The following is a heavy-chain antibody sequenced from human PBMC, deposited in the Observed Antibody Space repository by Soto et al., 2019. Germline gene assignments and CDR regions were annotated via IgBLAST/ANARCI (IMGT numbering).Heavy chain of an antibody. CDR3: ERDMVRGVILN. D-gene: IGHD3-10*01. CDR2: IYYSGST. Sequence: SETLSLTCTVSGGSISSYYWSWIRQPPGKGLEWIGYIYYSGSTNYNPSLTSRVTISVDTSKNQFSLKLSSVTAADTAVYYCERDMVRGVILNWGQVTLVTVSP. J-gene: IGHJ4*02. V-gene: IGHV4-59*01. CDR1: GGSISSYY.